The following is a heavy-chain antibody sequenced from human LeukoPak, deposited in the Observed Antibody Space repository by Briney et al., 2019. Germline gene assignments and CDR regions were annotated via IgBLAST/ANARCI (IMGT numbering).Heavy chain of an antibody. CDR1: GASIRHYY. D-gene: IGHD1-26*01. V-gene: IGHV4-4*09. Sequence: SETLSLTRTVSGASIRHYYWSWVRQTPERGLEWMGHVHTRGGSTYYPSLKTRLTMSMDTSRSQLSLKLTSVTAADTAVYFCARLGSYHDFWGQGALVTVSS. CDR2: VHTRGGS. CDR3: ARLGSYHDF. J-gene: IGHJ4*02.